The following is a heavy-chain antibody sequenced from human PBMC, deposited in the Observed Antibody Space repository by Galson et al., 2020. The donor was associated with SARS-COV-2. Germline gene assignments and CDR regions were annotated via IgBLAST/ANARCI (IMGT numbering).Heavy chain of an antibody. CDR1: GFTFSTYA. Sequence: GGSLRLSCAASGFTFSTYALHWVRQAPGKGLEWVAAIPNDGNDKKFADSVKGRFTIFRDNPKNTLYLQMNSLRAEDTAVYYCAKDKKIISADCYFDNWGQGTLVTVSS. D-gene: IGHD6-13*01. CDR3: AKDKKIISADCYFDN. V-gene: IGHV3-30*18. J-gene: IGHJ4*02. CDR2: IPNDGNDK.